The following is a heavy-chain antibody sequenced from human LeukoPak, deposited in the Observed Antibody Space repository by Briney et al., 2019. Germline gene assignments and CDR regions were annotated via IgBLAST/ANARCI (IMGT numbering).Heavy chain of an antibody. D-gene: IGHD3-9*01. Sequence: SETLSLTCTVSGGSISSSSYYWSWIRQPPGKGLEWIGEINHSGSTNYNPSLKSRVTISVDTSKNQFSLKLSSVTTADTAVYYCARLYVLRCFDWQRLNNWFDPWGQGTLVTASS. CDR2: INHSGST. CDR1: GGSISSSSYY. V-gene: IGHV4-39*07. J-gene: IGHJ5*02. CDR3: ARLYVLRCFDWQRLNNWFDP.